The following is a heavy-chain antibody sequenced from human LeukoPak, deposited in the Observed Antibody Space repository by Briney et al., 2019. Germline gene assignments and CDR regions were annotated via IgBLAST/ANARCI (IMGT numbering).Heavy chain of an antibody. CDR1: GFTFSSHG. CDR2: VSPSGDIT. V-gene: IGHV3-23*01. Sequence: GGSLRLSCVASGFTFSSHGMDWVRQAPGMGLEWVSGVSPSGDITYYADSVKGRFTISRDNSKNTLYLQMNSLRAEDTAVYYCARDAEGNIVVVPAATYSSSWGLFDYWGQGTLVTVSS. CDR3: ARDAEGNIVVVPAATYSSSWGLFDY. J-gene: IGHJ4*02. D-gene: IGHD2-2*01.